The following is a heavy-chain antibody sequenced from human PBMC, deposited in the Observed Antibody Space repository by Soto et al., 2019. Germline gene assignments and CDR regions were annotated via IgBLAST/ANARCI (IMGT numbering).Heavy chain of an antibody. CDR2: IIPIFGTA. CDR3: ARDYYGSGSYYKPFDY. CDR1: GGTFSSYA. Sequence: VASVKVSCKASGGTFSSYAISWVRQAPGQGLEWMGGIIPIFGTANYAQKFQGRVTITADESTSTAYMELSSLRSEDTAVYYCARDYYGSGSYYKPFDYWGQGTLVTVSS. V-gene: IGHV1-69*13. D-gene: IGHD3-10*01. J-gene: IGHJ4*02.